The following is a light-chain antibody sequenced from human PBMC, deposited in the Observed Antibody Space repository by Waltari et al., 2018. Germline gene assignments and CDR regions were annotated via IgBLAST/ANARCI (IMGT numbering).Light chain of an antibody. Sequence: QLLLTQSPSASASLGASVKLTCTLSSGHTSNIIAWHQQQPEKGPRYLMKLNSDGSHSKGDEIPARFSGSSSGAERYLPISSVQSEDGADYYCQTGGHGTWVFGGGTKLTVL. V-gene: IGLV4-69*01. J-gene: IGLJ3*02. CDR3: QTGGHGTWV. CDR1: SGHTSNI. CDR2: LNSDGSH.